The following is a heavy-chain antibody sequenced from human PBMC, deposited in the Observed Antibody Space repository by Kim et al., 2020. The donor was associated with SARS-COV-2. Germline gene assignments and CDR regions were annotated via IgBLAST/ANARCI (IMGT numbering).Heavy chain of an antibody. V-gene: IGHV3-53*01. CDR3: ARDGLNPNYDGGYAFDI. CDR1: GFTVSSNY. J-gene: IGHJ3*02. CDR2: IYSGGST. Sequence: GGSLRLSCAASGFTVSSNYMSWVRQAPGKGLEWVSVIYSGGSTYYADSVKGRFTISRDNSKNTLYLQMNSLRAEDTAVYYCARDGLNPNYDGGYAFDIWGQGTMVTVSS. D-gene: IGHD4-4*01.